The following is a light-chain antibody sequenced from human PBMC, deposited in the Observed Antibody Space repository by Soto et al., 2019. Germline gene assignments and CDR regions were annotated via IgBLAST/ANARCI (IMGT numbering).Light chain of an antibody. CDR2: DVS. Sequence: QSALTQPPSVSGSPGHSVAISCTGTSSDVGSYNRVSWYQQPPGSAPKLMIYDVSNRPSGVPDRFSGSKSGNAASLTISGLQAEDEADYYCSSYKSSNTYVFGTGTELTVL. CDR3: SSYKSSNTYV. J-gene: IGLJ1*01. CDR1: SSDVGSYNR. V-gene: IGLV2-18*02.